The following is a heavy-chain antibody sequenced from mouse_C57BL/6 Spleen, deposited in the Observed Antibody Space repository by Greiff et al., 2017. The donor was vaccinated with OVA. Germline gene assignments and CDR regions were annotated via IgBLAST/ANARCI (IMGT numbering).Heavy chain of an antibody. V-gene: IGHV5-17*01. D-gene: IGHD2-12*01. J-gene: IGHJ4*01. CDR3: ARAVTEAMDY. Sequence: EVKLVESGGGLVKPGGSLKLSCAASGFTFSDYGMHWVRQAPEKGLEWVAYISSGSSTIYYADTVKGRFTISRDNAKNTLFLQMTSLRSEDTAMYYCARAVTEAMDYWGQGTSVTVSS. CDR2: ISSGSSTI. CDR1: GFTFSDYG.